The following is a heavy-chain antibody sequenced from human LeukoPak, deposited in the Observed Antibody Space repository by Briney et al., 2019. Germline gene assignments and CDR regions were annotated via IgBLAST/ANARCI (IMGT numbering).Heavy chain of an antibody. Sequence: GASVTVSCKASVYTFTDYYMHWVRQAPGQGLEWMGWMNPNSGGTNYAQKFQGRVTMTRDTSISTAYMELSRLRSDDTAVYYCAKAVVTATKYYYYYMDVWGKGTTVTVSS. V-gene: IGHV1-2*02. J-gene: IGHJ6*03. CDR1: VYTFTDYY. CDR3: AKAVVTATKYYYYYMDV. CDR2: MNPNSGGT. D-gene: IGHD2-21*02.